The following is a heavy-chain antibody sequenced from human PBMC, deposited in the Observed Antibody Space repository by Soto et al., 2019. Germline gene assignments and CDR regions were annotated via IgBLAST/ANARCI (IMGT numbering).Heavy chain of an antibody. Sequence: SVKVSCKASAGTFSSYGISWVRQAPGQGLEWMGGIMPIFGTPNYAQKFQGRVTITADESTSTGYMELSSLTSEDTAVYYCATDPSWKSYYYDRSLPYFYGMDVWGQGTTVTVSS. J-gene: IGHJ6*02. CDR3: ATDPSWKSYYYDRSLPYFYGMDV. D-gene: IGHD3-22*01. CDR1: AGTFSSYG. V-gene: IGHV1-69*13. CDR2: IMPIFGTP.